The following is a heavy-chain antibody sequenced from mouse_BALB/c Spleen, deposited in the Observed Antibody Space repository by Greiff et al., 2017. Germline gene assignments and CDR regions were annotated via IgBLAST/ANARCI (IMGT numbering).Heavy chain of an antibody. CDR1: GYTFTDYW. V-gene: IGHV1-69*01. CDR2: IDTSDSYT. D-gene: IGHD1-1*01. Sequence: QVQLQQPGAELVMPGASVKMSCKASGYTFTDYWMHWVKQRPGQGLEWIGAIDTSDSYTSYNQKFKGKATLTVDESSSTAYMQLSSLTSEDSAVYYCARSGSTTDHGAWFAYWGQGTLVTVSA. J-gene: IGHJ3*01. CDR3: ARSGSTTDHGAWFAY.